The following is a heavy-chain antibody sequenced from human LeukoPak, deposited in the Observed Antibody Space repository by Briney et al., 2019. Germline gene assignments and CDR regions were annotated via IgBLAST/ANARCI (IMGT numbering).Heavy chain of an antibody. CDR1: GLTVSSNF. CDR2: IYSGAST. J-gene: IGHJ5*02. D-gene: IGHD6-13*01. V-gene: IGHV3-53*01. Sequence: GGSLRLSCAASGLTVSSNFMSWVRQAPGKGLEWVSVIYSGASTYYADSVKGRFTISRDNSKNTLYLQMNSLRAEDTAVYYCARGRAGNNWFDPWGQGTLVTVSS. CDR3: ARGRAGNNWFDP.